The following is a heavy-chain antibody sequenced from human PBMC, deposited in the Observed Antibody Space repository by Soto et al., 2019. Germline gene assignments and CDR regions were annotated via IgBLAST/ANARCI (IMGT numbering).Heavy chain of an antibody. Sequence: QVQLVQSGAEVKKPGSSVKVSCKASGGTFSSYAISWVRQAPGQGLEWMGGIIPIFGTANYAQKFQGRVTITADESTSTAYMELSSLRSEDTAVYYCARDQPPYGTWPYNWFDPWGQGTLVTVSS. CDR3: ARDQPPYGTWPYNWFDP. D-gene: IGHD2-15*01. V-gene: IGHV1-69*01. J-gene: IGHJ5*02. CDR2: IIPIFGTA. CDR1: GGTFSSYA.